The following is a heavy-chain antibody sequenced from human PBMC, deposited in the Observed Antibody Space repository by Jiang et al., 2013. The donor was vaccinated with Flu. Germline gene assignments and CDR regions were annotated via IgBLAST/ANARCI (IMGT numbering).Heavy chain of an antibody. V-gene: IGHV3-74*01. J-gene: IGHJ4*02. CDR2: ISSDASSI. CDR3: VRGAPFDY. D-gene: IGHD4/OR15-4a*01. CDR1: GFTFNSNW. Sequence: QLVESGGDLVQPGGSLRLSCAASGFTFNSNWMHWVRQVPGKGLLWVSRISSDASSIDYADSVKGRFTISRDNGKNMLYLQMNSLRVEDSAVYYCVRGAPFDYWGQGILVTVSS.